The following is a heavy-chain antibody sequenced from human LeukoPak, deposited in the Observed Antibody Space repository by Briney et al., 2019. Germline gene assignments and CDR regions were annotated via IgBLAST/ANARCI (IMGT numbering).Heavy chain of an antibody. V-gene: IGHV4-61*01. Sequence: SETLSLTCTVSGGSVSSGSYYWSWIRQPPGKGLEWIGYIYYSGSTNYNPSLKSRVTISVDTSKNQFSLKLSSVTAADTAVYYRAGEWPPTYYWGQGTLVTVSS. CDR3: AGEWPPTYY. J-gene: IGHJ4*02. CDR1: GGSVSSGSYY. CDR2: IYYSGST. D-gene: IGHD5-12*01.